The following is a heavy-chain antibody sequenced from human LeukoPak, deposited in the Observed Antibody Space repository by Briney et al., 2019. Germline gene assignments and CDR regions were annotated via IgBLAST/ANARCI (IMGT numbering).Heavy chain of an antibody. CDR3: ARGEVDSSGWDCFHF. J-gene: IGHJ4*02. CDR2: INPNTDAT. CDR1: GYTFTAFH. D-gene: IGHD6-19*01. Sequence: ASVKVSCKASGYTFTAFHMHWVRRAPGQGLEWMGWINPNTDATNYPQKFQGRVTMTGDTSISTAYMELSSLRSDDTAVYYCARGEVDSSGWDCFHFWGQGALVTVSS. V-gene: IGHV1-2*02.